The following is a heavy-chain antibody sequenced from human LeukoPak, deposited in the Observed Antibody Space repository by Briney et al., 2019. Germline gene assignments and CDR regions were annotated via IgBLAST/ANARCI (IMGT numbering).Heavy chain of an antibody. CDR1: GFTFSNYW. Sequence: GGSPRLTCAASGFTFSNYWMHWVRQAPGKGLVWVSRIHSDGSATYYADSVRGRFTISRDNAKNTLYLQMNSLRAEDTAVYYCARDLVGATASWGQGTLVTVSS. V-gene: IGHV3-74*01. D-gene: IGHD1-26*01. CDR3: ARDLVGATAS. J-gene: IGHJ5*02. CDR2: IHSDGSAT.